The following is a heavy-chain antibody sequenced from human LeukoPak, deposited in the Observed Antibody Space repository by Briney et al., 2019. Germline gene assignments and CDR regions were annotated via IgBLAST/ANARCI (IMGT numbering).Heavy chain of an antibody. CDR3: ARDRTADDP. Sequence: PGESLRLSCAASGFSVSHYYMSWVRQAPGKGLEWVSVTYSGNRTNYADSVKGRFTISRDNSKNTLYLQMNSLRAEDTAVYYCARDRTADDPWGQGILVTVSS. V-gene: IGHV3-53*01. CDR1: GFSVSHYY. D-gene: IGHD6-13*01. CDR2: TYSGNRT. J-gene: IGHJ5*02.